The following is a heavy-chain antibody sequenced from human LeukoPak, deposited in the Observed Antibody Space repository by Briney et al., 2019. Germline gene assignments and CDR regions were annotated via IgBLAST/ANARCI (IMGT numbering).Heavy chain of an antibody. V-gene: IGHV3-74*01. Sequence: GGSLRLSCAASGFTFSNYWMHWVRQAPGKGLIWVSRINTDGGSTTYADSVKGRFTISRDNAKNTLYLQMNSLRAEDTAVYYCAKFYDILTGYFDYWGQGTLVTVSS. D-gene: IGHD3-9*01. CDR2: INTDGGST. J-gene: IGHJ4*02. CDR3: AKFYDILTGYFDY. CDR1: GFTFSNYW.